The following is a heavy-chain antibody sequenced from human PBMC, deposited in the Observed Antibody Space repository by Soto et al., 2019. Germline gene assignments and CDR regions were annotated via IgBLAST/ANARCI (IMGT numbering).Heavy chain of an antibody. CDR3: ALLDNYVTPTPQDV. CDR1: GYIFVNYG. D-gene: IGHD3-16*01. V-gene: IGHV1-18*01. Sequence: QVQLVQSGDEVRKPGSSVKVSCKASGYIFVNYGIAWVRQAPGQGLEWMGWISPYSGNTHYASKVCARLTMTTATATRTAYRDLGSLTSAATPVYYSALLDNYVTPTPQDVWGQGSTVTVSS. CDR2: ISPYSGNT. J-gene: IGHJ6*02.